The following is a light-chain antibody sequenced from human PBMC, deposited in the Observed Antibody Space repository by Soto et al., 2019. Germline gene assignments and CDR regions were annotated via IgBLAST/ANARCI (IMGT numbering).Light chain of an antibody. CDR1: QSLLYRSTNNNY. CDR2: WAS. CDR3: HQYYTPQIT. V-gene: IGKV4-1*01. J-gene: IGKJ4*01. Sequence: DIVLTQFPDSLTLSLGETATIKCKSSQSLLYRSTNNNYLAWYQQKPGQSPKVIMYWASTRASGVPDRFSSSGSGTDFTLTIRNLQPEDVAVYYCHQYYTPQITFGGG.